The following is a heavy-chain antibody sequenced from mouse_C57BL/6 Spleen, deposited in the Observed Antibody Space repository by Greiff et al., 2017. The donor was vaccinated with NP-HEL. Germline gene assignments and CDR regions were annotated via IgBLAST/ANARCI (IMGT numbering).Heavy chain of an antibody. CDR2: INPSNGGT. CDR3: ARNPPLLRSYAMDY. J-gene: IGHJ4*01. D-gene: IGHD1-1*01. Sequence: QVQLQQPGTELVKPGASGYTFTSYWMHWVKQRPGQGLEWIGNINPSNGGTNYNEKFKSKATLTVDKSSSTAYMQLSSLTSEDSAVYYCARNPPLLRSYAMDYWGQGTSVTVSS. V-gene: IGHV1-53*01. CDR1: GYTFTSYW.